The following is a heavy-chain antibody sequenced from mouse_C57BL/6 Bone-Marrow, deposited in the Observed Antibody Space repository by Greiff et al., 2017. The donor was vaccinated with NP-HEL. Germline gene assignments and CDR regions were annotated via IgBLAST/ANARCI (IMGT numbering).Heavy chain of an antibody. Sequence: KQSGPELVKPGASVKLSCKASGYTFTSYDINWVKQRPGQGLEWIGWIYPRDGSTKYNEKFKGKATLTVDTSSSTAYMELHSLTSEDAAVYFCARRDTVVATDWYFDVWGTGTTVTVSS. V-gene: IGHV1-85*01. CDR2: IYPRDGST. CDR1: GYTFTSYD. J-gene: IGHJ1*03. D-gene: IGHD1-1*01. CDR3: ARRDTVVATDWYFDV.